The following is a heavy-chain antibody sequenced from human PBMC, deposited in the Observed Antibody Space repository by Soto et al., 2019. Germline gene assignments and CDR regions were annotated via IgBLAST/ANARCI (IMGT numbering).Heavy chain of an antibody. CDR3: ARPTRQWLGLRYYYGMDV. V-gene: IGHV4-34*01. J-gene: IGHJ6*02. CDR2: INHSGST. CDR1: GGSFSGYY. Sequence: PSETLSLTCAVYGGSFSGYYWSWIRQPPGKGLEWIGEINHSGSTNYNPSLKSRVTISVDTSKNQFSLKLSSVTAAETAVYYCARPTRQWLGLRYYYGMDVWGQGTTVTVSS. D-gene: IGHD5-12*01.